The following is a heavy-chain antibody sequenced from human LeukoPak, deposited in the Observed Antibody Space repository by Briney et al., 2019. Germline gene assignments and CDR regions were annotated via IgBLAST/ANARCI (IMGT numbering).Heavy chain of an antibody. CDR3: ARGEYQLLYGLFDP. Sequence: PSETLSLTCTVSGGSISSYYWSWIRQPPGKGLEGIGYIYYSGSTNYNPSLTSRVTISVDTSKNQFSLKLSSVTAADTAVYYCARGEYQLLYGLFDPWGQGTLVTVSS. V-gene: IGHV4-59*01. CDR2: IYYSGST. J-gene: IGHJ5*02. CDR1: GGSISSYY. D-gene: IGHD2-2*02.